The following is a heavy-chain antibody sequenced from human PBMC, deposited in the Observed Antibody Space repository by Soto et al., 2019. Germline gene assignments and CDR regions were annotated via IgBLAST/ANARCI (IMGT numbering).Heavy chain of an antibody. CDR1: GYTFTSYY. J-gene: IGHJ3*02. CDR3: ARDYKGYCTNGVCPDDAFDI. V-gene: IGHV1-46*03. D-gene: IGHD2-8*01. Sequence: QVQLVQSGAEVKKPGASVKVSCKASGYTFTSYYMHWVRQAPGQGLEWMGIINPSGGSTSYAQKFQGRVYMTRDTSTSTVYMELSSLRSEDTAVYYCARDYKGYCTNGVCPDDAFDIWGQGTMVTVSS. CDR2: INPSGGST.